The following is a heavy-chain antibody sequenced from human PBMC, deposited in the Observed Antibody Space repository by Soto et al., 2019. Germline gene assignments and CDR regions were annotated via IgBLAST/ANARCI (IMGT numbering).Heavy chain of an antibody. D-gene: IGHD1-1*01. J-gene: IGHJ6*02. V-gene: IGHV4-61*01. CDR3: ARDRYNANGASGMDV. CDR2: IYYNGST. Sequence: SETLSLTCTVSGVSVSSGSYYWSWIRQPPGKGLEWVGCIYYNGSTNYNPSLKSRVTISVDTTKNQFSLKLSSVTGADTAVYYCARDRYNANGASGMDVWGQGTTVTVSS. CDR1: GVSVSSGSYY.